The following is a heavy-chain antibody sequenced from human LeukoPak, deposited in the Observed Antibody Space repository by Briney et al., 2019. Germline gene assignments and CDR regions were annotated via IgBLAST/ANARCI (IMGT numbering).Heavy chain of an antibody. CDR1: GFTFSSYE. CDR2: ISTSGSTI. V-gene: IGHV3-48*03. CDR3: ARESPDYVWGSSDFDS. J-gene: IGHJ4*02. D-gene: IGHD3-16*01. Sequence: GGSLRLSCAASGFTFSSYEMNWVRQAPGKGLEWVSYISTSGSTIYYADSGRGRFTISRDNAKNSLYLQMNSLRAEDMAVYYCARESPDYVWGSSDFDSWGQGTLVTVSS.